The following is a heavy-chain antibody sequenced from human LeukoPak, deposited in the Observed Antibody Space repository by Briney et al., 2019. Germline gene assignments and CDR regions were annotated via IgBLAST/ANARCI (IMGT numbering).Heavy chain of an antibody. CDR1: GFTFSSYE. J-gene: IGHJ6*02. Sequence: GGSLRLSCAASGFTFSSYEMNWVRQAPGKGLEWVSYISSSGSTIYYADSVKGRFTISRDNAKNSLYLQMNSLRAEDTAVYYCAKGAYYYYYGMDVWGQGTTVTVSS. CDR2: ISSSGSTI. CDR3: AKGAYYYYYGMDV. V-gene: IGHV3-48*03.